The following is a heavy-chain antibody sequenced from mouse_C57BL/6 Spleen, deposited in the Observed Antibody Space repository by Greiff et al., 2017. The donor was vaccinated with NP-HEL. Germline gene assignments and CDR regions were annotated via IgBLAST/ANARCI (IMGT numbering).Heavy chain of an antibody. V-gene: IGHV1-52*01. D-gene: IGHD2-12*01. CDR2: IDPSDSET. J-gene: IGHJ3*01. Sequence: QVQLQQPGAELVRPGSSVKLSCKASGYTFTSYWMHWVKQRPIQGLEWIGNIDPSDSETHYNQKFKDKATLTVDKSSSTAYMQLSSLTSEDSAVYYGAREADYYSKGEAYWGQGTLVTVSA. CDR1: GYTFTSYW. CDR3: AREADYYSKGEAY.